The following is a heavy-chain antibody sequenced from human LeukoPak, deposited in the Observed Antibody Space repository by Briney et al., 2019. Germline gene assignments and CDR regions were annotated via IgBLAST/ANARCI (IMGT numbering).Heavy chain of an antibody. D-gene: IGHD3-16*02. CDR3: AKDTPPHYDYVWGSYPPFVG. J-gene: IGHJ3*01. CDR2: ISGSGGST. CDR1: GFTFSSYA. V-gene: IGHV3-23*01. Sequence: GGSLRLSCAASGFTFSSYAMSWVRQAPGKGLEWVSAISGSGGSTYYADSVKGRFTISRDNSKNTLYLQMNSLRAEDTAVYYCAKDTPPHYDYVWGSYPPFVGWGQGTMVTVSS.